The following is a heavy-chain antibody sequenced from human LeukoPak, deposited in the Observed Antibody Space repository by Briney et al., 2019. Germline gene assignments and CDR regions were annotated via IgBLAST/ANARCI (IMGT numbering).Heavy chain of an antibody. CDR2: IYPGDSDT. D-gene: IGHD5-18*01. J-gene: IGHJ4*02. CDR3: ARSNVDTAMVTLPFDY. V-gene: IGHV5-51*01. CDR1: GYSFTSYW. Sequence: GESLKISCKGSGYSFTSYWIGWVRQMPGKGLEWMGIIYPGDSDTRYSPSFQGQVTISADKSISTAYLQWSSLKASDTAMYYCARSNVDTAMVTLPFDYWGQGTLVTVSS.